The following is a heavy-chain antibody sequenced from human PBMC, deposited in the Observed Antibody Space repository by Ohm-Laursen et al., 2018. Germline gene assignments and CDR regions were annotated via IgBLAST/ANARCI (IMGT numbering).Heavy chain of an antibody. J-gene: IGHJ2*01. CDR3: VRSGEGWYFDL. CDR2: IWHDSSDK. V-gene: IGHV3-33*01. CDR1: GFAFSNYG. Sequence: SLRLSCTASGFAFSNYGMHWVRQAPGEGLEWVAVIWHDSSDKYYPDSVKGRFTISKDNYRNTLYLEMNSLRVEDTAIYYCVRSGEGWYFDLWGRGTLVTVSA. D-gene: IGHD4-17*01.